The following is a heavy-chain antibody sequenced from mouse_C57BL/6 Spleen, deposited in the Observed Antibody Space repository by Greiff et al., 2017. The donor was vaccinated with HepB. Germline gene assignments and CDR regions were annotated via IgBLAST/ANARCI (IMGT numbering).Heavy chain of an antibody. Sequence: EVQLVESGGDLVKPGGSLKLSCAASGFTFSSYGMSWVRQTPDKRLEWVATISSGGSYTYYPDSVKGRFTISRDNAKNTLYLQMSSLKSEDTAMYYCARQAITTVVAYFDYWGQGTTLTVSS. V-gene: IGHV5-6*01. CDR3: ARQAITTVVAYFDY. CDR1: GFTFSSYG. J-gene: IGHJ2*01. CDR2: ISSGGSYT. D-gene: IGHD1-1*01.